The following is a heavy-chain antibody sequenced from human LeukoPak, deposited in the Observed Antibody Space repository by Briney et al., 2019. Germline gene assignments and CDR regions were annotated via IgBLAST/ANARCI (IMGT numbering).Heavy chain of an antibody. Sequence: PWGSLRLSCAASGFTFSTYSMTWVRQAPGKGLEWVSSISSGSSDISYADSVKGRFTISRDNAKYSLYLQVNSLRAEDTAVYYCARLTGVVNAFDYWGQGTLVTVSS. V-gene: IGHV3-21*01. CDR2: ISSGSSDI. D-gene: IGHD5-18*01. J-gene: IGHJ4*02. CDR1: GFTFSTYS. CDR3: ARLTGVVNAFDY.